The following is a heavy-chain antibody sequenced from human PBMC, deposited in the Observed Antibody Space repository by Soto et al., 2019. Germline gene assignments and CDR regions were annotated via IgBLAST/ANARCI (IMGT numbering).Heavy chain of an antibody. CDR2: IYHSGTT. J-gene: IGHJ6*02. D-gene: IGHD4-17*01. CDR1: GGSISSVGYS. CDR3: ARAHYGDYGYGMDV. V-gene: IGHV4-30-2*01. Sequence: SETLSLTCAVSGGSISSVGYSWSWIRQPPGKGLEWIGYIYHSGTTYYNPSLKSRVTISVDRSKNQFSLKLSSVTAADTAVYYCARAHYGDYGYGMDVWGQGTTVTVSS.